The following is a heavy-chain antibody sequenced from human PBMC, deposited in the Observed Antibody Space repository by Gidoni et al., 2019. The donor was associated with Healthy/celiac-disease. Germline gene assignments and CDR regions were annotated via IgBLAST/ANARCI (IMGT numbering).Heavy chain of an antibody. CDR1: GFTFDDYA. V-gene: IGHV3-9*01. D-gene: IGHD2-21*02. J-gene: IGHJ4*02. Sequence: EVQLVESGGGLVQPGRSLRLSCAASGFTFDDYAMHWVRQAPGKGLEWVSGISWNSGSIGYADSVKGRFTISRDNAKNSLYLQMNSLRAEDTALYYCAKAPKTHIVVVTATYFDYWGQGTLVTVSS. CDR2: ISWNSGSI. CDR3: AKAPKTHIVVVTATYFDY.